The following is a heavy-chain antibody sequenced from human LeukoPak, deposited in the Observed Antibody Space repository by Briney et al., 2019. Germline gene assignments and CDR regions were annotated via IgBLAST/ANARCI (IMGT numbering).Heavy chain of an antibody. V-gene: IGHV3-74*01. J-gene: IGHJ4*02. CDR1: GFPFSSQW. D-gene: IGHD3-22*01. CDR2: INSDGSST. Sequence: PGGSLRLSCAASGFPFSSQWMHWVRQAPGKGLVWVSRINSDGSSTGYADSVKGRFTISRDNAKNTLYLQMNSLRAEDTAVYYCASLYYYGSRGWGQGTLVTVSS. CDR3: ASLYYYGSRG.